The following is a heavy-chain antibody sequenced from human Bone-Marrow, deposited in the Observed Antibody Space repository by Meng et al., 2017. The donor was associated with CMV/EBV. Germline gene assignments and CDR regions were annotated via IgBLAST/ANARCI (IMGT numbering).Heavy chain of an antibody. Sequence: LRLSCTVSGGSISSYYWSWIRQPPGKGLEWIGYIYYSGSTNYNPSLKSRVTISVDTSKNQFSLKLSSVTAADTAVYYCARTYCSSTSCYYYYGMDVWGQGTTVTVSS. CDR1: GGSISSYY. CDR3: ARTYCSSTSCYYYYGMDV. V-gene: IGHV4-59*01. J-gene: IGHJ6*01. CDR2: IYYSGST. D-gene: IGHD2-2*01.